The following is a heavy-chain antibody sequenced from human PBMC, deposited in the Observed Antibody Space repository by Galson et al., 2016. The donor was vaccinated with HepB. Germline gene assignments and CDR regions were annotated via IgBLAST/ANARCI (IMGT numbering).Heavy chain of an antibody. CDR2: INHSGNT. D-gene: IGHD5-12*01. J-gene: IGHJ5*02. CDR1: GETFNGYY. Sequence: TLSLTCAVFGETFNGYYWTWIRQPPGKGLERIGEINHSGNTNYNPSLKSRVNLSVDMSKKQISLELTSVTAADTAIYFCARGTYYDSATRFDHWGQGSLVTV. V-gene: IGHV4-34*01. CDR3: ARGTYYDSATRFDH.